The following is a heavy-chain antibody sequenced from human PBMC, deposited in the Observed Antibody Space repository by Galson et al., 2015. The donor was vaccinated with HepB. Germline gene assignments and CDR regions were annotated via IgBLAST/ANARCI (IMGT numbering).Heavy chain of an antibody. CDR3: ANSGTSDF. J-gene: IGHJ4*02. V-gene: IGHV3-23*01. Sequence: SLRLPCAASGLTFRNYALSWVRQAPGKGLEWVSTISGTGGSTYYADSVRGRFAISRDNSKNTLFLQMNSLRADDTAVYYCANSGTSDFWGLGTLVTVSS. D-gene: IGHD6-13*01. CDR2: ISGTGGST. CDR1: GLTFRNYA.